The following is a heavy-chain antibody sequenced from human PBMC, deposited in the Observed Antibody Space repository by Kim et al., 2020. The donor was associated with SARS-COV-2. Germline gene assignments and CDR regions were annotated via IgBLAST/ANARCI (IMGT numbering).Heavy chain of an antibody. CDR3: ARLQYCGSGSYSNWFDP. V-gene: IGHV4-39*07. CDR2: ISYSGST. D-gene: IGHD3-10*01. J-gene: IGHJ5*02. Sequence: SETLSLTCNVSVGSISSTTYYWGWIRQPPGKGLEWIGSISYSGSTDDNPSLKSRVAISVDTSKNQFSLKLTSVTAADTAVYYCARLQYCGSGSYSNWFDPWGQGTLVTVSS. CDR1: VGSISSTTYY.